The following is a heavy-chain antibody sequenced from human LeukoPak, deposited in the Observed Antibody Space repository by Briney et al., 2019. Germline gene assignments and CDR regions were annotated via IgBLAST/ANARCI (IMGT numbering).Heavy chain of an antibody. D-gene: IGHD3-10*01. J-gene: IGHJ5*02. V-gene: IGHV1-69*13. CDR2: IIPIFGTA. CDR3: ARVITTMVRGVIMTNWFDP. Sequence: GASVKVSCKASGGTFSSYAISWVRQAPGQGLEWMGGIIPIFGTANYAQKFQGRVTITADESTSTAYMELSSLRSEDTAVYYCARVITTMVRGVIMTNWFDPWGQGTLVTVSS. CDR1: GGTFSSYA.